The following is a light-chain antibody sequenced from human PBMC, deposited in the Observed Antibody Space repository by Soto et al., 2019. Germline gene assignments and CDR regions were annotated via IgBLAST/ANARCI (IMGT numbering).Light chain of an antibody. CDR1: HSLLHSNGFYY. CDR3: MQALETPLT. CDR2: LTS. J-gene: IGKJ5*01. V-gene: IGKV2-28*01. Sequence: DIVLTHSPLSLPVTPGEPASISCSSSHSLLHSNGFYYLEWYLQKPGQSPQLLFYLTSVRASGAPHRFSGSGSGTDFTLYISRVEAEDVGVYYCMQALETPLTFGQGTRLEIK.